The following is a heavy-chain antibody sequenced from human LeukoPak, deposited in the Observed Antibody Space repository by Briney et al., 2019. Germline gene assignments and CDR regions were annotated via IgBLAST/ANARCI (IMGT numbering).Heavy chain of an antibody. CDR1: GYSFTSYW. J-gene: IGHJ4*02. CDR3: ARTGHGSGSYYNEDY. D-gene: IGHD3-10*01. Sequence: GESLKISCKGSGYSFTSYWIGWVRQMPGKGLEWMGIIYPGDSDTRYSPSFQGQVTISADKSISTAYLQWSSLKASDTAMYYCARTGHGSGSYYNEDYWGRGTLVTVSS. V-gene: IGHV5-51*01. CDR2: IYPGDSDT.